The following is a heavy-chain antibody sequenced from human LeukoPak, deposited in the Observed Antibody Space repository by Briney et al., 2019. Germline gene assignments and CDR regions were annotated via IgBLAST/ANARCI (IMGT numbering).Heavy chain of an antibody. CDR2: INHSGST. Sequence: PSETLSLTCAVYGGSFSGYYWSWIRQPPGKGLEWIGEINHSGSTNYNPSLKSRVTISVDTSKNQFSLKLSSVTAADTAVYYCARNRHRNGMDVWGQGTTVTVSS. CDR1: GGSFSGYY. D-gene: IGHD1-14*01. J-gene: IGHJ6*02. CDR3: ARNRHRNGMDV. V-gene: IGHV4-34*01.